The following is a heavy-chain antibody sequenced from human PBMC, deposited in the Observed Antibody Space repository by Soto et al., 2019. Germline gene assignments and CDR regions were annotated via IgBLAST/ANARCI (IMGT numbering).Heavy chain of an antibody. CDR1: GFTFSSYE. CDR2: ISSNGRTI. Sequence: EVQLVESGGGLVQPGGSLRLSCAASGFTFSSYEMNWVRQAPGKGLEWVSYISSNGRTIDYADSVKGRFTISRDNAKKSLYLQLNRLTAEDTAVYYCARFGVVGARSLDFWGQGTLVTVSS. D-gene: IGHD1-26*01. V-gene: IGHV3-48*03. J-gene: IGHJ4*02. CDR3: ARFGVVGARSLDF.